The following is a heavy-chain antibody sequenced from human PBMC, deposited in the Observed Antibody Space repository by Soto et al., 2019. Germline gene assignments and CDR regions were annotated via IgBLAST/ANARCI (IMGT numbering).Heavy chain of an antibody. CDR2: INPNSGGT. Sequence: QVQLVQSGAEVKKPGASVKVSCKASGYTFTGYYMHWVRQAPGQGLEWMGWINPNSGGTNYAQKFQGRVTITRDTSISTAYMELSRLRSDDTAVYYCARDMVVVPAAAHYYYYGMDVWGQGTTVTVSS. CDR1: GYTFTGYY. CDR3: ARDMVVVPAAAHYYYYGMDV. J-gene: IGHJ6*02. D-gene: IGHD2-2*01. V-gene: IGHV1-2*02.